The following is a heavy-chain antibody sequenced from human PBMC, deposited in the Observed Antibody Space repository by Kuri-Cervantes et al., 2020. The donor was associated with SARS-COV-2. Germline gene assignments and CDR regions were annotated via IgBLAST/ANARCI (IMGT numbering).Heavy chain of an antibody. CDR2: IIPIFGTA. J-gene: IGHJ4*02. CDR3: ARDPSTYRAAAGYFGY. D-gene: IGHD6-13*01. V-gene: IGHV1-69*13. Sequence: SVKVSCKASGGTFSSYAISWVRQAPGQGLEWMGRIIPIFGTANYAQKFQGRVTITADESTSTAYMELSSLRSEDTAVYYCARDPSTYRAAAGYFGYWGQGTLVTVSS. CDR1: GGTFSSYA.